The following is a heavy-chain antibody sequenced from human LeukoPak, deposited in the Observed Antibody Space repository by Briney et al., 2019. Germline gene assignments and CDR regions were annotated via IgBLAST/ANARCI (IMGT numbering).Heavy chain of an antibody. CDR2: ISGSDGST. CDR1: GFTFSSYA. CDR3: AKAYCSSTSCTRVDY. V-gene: IGHV3-23*01. J-gene: IGHJ4*02. Sequence: GGSLRLSCAASGFTFSSYAMSWVRQAPRKGLEWVSAISGSDGSTYYADSVKGRFTISRDNSKNTLDLQMNSLRAEDTAVYYCAKAYCSSTSCTRVDYWGQGTLVTVSS. D-gene: IGHD2-2*01.